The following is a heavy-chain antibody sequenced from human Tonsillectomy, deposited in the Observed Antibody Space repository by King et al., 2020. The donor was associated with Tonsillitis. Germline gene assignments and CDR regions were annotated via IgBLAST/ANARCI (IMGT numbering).Heavy chain of an antibody. CDR3: AKSIHDYDFWSGYDYYYYGMDV. D-gene: IGHD3-3*01. Sequence: QVQLVESGGGVVQPGRSLRLSCAASGFTFSSYGMHWVRQAPGKGLEWVAVISYDGSNKYYADSVKGRFTISRDNSKNTLNLQTNSLRAEDTAVYYCAKSIHDYDFWSGYDYYYYGMDVWGQGTTVTVSS. J-gene: IGHJ6*02. CDR2: ISYDGSNK. V-gene: IGHV3-30*18. CDR1: GFTFSSYG.